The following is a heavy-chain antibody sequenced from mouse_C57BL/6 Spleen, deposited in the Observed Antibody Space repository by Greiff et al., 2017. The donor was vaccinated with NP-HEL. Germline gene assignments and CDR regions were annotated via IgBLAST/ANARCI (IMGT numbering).Heavy chain of an antibody. CDR2: IDPSDSET. CDR1: GYTFTSYW. D-gene: IGHD2-5*01. Sequence: VQLQQPGAELVRPGSSVKLSCKASGYTFTSYWMHWVKQRPIQGLEWIGNIDPSDSETHYNQKFKDKATLTVDKSSSTAYMQLSSLTSEDSAVYYCARNAYYSNYVWFAYWGQGTLVTVSA. V-gene: IGHV1-52*01. J-gene: IGHJ3*01. CDR3: ARNAYYSNYVWFAY.